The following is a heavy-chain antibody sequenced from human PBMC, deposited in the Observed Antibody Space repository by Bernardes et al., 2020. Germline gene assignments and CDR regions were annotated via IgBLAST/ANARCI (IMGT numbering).Heavy chain of an antibody. D-gene: IGHD1-1*01. CDR2: INPSGGST. J-gene: IGHJ4*02. V-gene: IGHV1-46*01. CDR1: GYTFLTYY. Sequence: SVKVSCKASGYTFLTYYIHWVRPAPGQGLEWMGFINPSGGSTSYAQQFPGRVTMTRDTSTSTVYMELSSLRSDDTAVYYCARNVQSGFDYWGQRTLVTVSS. CDR3: ARNVQSGFDY.